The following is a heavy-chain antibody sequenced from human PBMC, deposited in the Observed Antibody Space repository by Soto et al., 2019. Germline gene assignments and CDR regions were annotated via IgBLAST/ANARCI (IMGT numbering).Heavy chain of an antibody. V-gene: IGHV4-39*01. CDR1: GDSIISSAFY. J-gene: IGHJ5*02. Sequence: SEPLSLTCTVAGDSIISSAFYWVWVIQPPGKGLEWIGSIFYLGSSYYNPSLKSRVTMSVDTSKNQFSLRLRSVTAADTALYFCARHSLALRKNNWFDPWGQGIMVTGSS. CDR3: ARHSLALRKNNWFDP. CDR2: IFYLGSS. D-gene: IGHD3-3*02.